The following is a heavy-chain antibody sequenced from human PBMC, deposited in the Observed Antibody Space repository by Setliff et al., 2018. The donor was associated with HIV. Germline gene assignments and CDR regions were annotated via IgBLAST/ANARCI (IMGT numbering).Heavy chain of an antibody. J-gene: IGHJ4*02. CDR3: ARDSGARWLQGHFDY. CDR1: GYTFTNYY. V-gene: IGHV1-46*01. D-gene: IGHD5-12*01. CDR2: INPSDGST. Sequence: ASVKVSCKASGYTFTNYYIHWVRQAPGQGLEWMGVINPSDGSTSYAQKFQGSVTMTEDTSTNTVYMEVSSQRSQDPAVTAVYYCARDSGARWLQGHFDYWGQGTLVTVSS.